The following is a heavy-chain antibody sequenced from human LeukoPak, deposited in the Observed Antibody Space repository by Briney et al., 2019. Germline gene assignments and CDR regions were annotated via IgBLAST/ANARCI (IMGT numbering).Heavy chain of an antibody. V-gene: IGHV3-48*03. J-gene: IGHJ6*04. CDR2: ISSSGSTI. CDR1: GFTFSSYE. Sequence: GGSMRLSCAASGFTFSSYEMNWVRQAPGKGLEWVSYISSSGSTIYYADSVKGRFTISRDNAKNSLYLQMNSLRAEYTAVYYCAELGITMIGGVWGKGTTVTISS. D-gene: IGHD3-10*02. CDR3: AELGITMIGGV.